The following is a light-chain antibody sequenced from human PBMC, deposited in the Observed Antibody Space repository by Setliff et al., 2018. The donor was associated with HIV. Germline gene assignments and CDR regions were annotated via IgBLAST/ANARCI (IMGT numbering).Light chain of an antibody. CDR3: SSYTSSTPLYL. J-gene: IGLJ1*01. CDR2: DVS. CDR1: SSDVGSYDL. Sequence: QSALAQPASVSGSPGQSITISCTGTSSDVGSYDLVSWYQQHPGKAPKLMISDVSNRPSGVSNRFSGSKSGNAASLTISGLQAEDEADYYCSSYTSSTPLYLFGTGTKVTVL. V-gene: IGLV2-14*02.